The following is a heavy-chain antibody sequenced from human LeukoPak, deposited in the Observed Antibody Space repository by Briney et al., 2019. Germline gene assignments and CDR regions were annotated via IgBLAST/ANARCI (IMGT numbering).Heavy chain of an antibody. CDR2: ISSSSSYI. Sequence: GGSLRLSCAASGFTFSSYEMNWVRQAPGKGLEWVSSISSSSSYIYYADSVKGRFTISRDNAKNSLYLQMNSLSPEDTAVYYCARARDPYDYGDYVAGYWGQGTLVTVSS. J-gene: IGHJ4*02. V-gene: IGHV3-21*01. D-gene: IGHD4-17*01. CDR1: GFTFSSYE. CDR3: ARARDPYDYGDYVAGY.